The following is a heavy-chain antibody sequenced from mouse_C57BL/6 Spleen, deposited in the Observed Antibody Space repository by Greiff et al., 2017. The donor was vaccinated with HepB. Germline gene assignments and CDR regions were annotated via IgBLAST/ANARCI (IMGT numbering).Heavy chain of an antibody. V-gene: IGHV1-69*01. D-gene: IGHD1-1*01. CDR2: IDPSDSYT. CDR1: GYTFTSYW. Sequence: QVQLKQPGAELVMPGASVKLSCKASGYTFTSYWMHWVKQRPGQGLEWIGEIDPSDSYTNYNQKFKGKSTLTVDKSSSTAYMQLSSLTSEDSAVYYCARGPTSYYGSSPLDYWGQGTTLTVSS. J-gene: IGHJ2*01. CDR3: ARGPTSYYGSSPLDY.